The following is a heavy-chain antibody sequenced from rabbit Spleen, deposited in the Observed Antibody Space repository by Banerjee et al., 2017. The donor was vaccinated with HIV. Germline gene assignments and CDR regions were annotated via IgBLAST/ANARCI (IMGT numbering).Heavy chain of an antibody. CDR1: GFDLSSYYY. J-gene: IGHJ4*01. CDR2: IYTSSGST. D-gene: IGHD1-1*01. Sequence: QEQLEESGGGLVKPEGSLTLTCKASGFDLSSYYYMCWVRQAPGKGLELIACIYTSSGSTYYASWAKGRFTISKTSSTTVTLQMPSLTAADTATYFCVRGASSSGYYNLWGPGTLVTVS. V-gene: IGHV1S45*01. CDR3: VRGASSSGYYNL.